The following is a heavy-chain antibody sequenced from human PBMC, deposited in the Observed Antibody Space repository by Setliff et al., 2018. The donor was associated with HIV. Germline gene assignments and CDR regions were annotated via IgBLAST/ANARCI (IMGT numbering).Heavy chain of an antibody. CDR1: GGSFRGYH. Sequence: SETLSLTCAVYGGSFRGYHWSWIRQPPEKGLEWIGEINHSGSTNYNPSLKSRVTISVDTSKNQFSLKLSSVTAADTAVYYCARGTPPYYYDSSGYYAASFDYWGQGTLVTVSS. J-gene: IGHJ4*02. CDR2: INHSGST. D-gene: IGHD3-22*01. CDR3: ARGTPPYYYDSSGYYAASFDY. V-gene: IGHV4-34*01.